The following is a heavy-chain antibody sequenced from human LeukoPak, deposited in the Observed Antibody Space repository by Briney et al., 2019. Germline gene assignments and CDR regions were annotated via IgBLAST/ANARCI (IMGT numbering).Heavy chain of an antibody. D-gene: IGHD3-9*01. V-gene: IGHV1-18*04. CDR1: GYTFTSYG. CDR3: ARDRYYDILTVYNWFDP. Sequence: ASVKVSCKASGYTFTSYGISWVRQAPGQGLEWMGWISAYNGNTNYAQKLQGRVTMTTDTSTSTAYMELRSLRSDDTAVYYCARDRYYDILTVYNWFDPWGQGTLVTVSS. J-gene: IGHJ5*02. CDR2: ISAYNGNT.